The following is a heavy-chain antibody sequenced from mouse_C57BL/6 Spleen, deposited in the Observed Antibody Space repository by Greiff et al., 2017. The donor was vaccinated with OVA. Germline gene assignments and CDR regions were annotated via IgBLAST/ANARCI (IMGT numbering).Heavy chain of an antibody. D-gene: IGHD2-3*01. Sequence: VQLQQSGAELVKPGASVKISCKASGYAFSSYWMNWVKQRPGKGLEWIGQIYPGDGDTNYNGKFKGKATLTADKSSSTAYMQLSSLTSEDSAVYFCARSPYDGYYLYYFDYWGQGTTLTVSS. CDR1: GYAFSSYW. CDR2: IYPGDGDT. V-gene: IGHV1-80*01. J-gene: IGHJ2*01. CDR3: ARSPYDGYYLYYFDY.